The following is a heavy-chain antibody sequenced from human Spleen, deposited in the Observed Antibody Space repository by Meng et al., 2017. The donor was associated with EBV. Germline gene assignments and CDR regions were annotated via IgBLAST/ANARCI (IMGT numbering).Heavy chain of an antibody. V-gene: IGHV3-15*01. D-gene: IGHD3-10*01. CDR1: GFAFSNAF. CDR3: TAARFGELFGPSDS. CDR2: IKSEIDGGTT. Sequence: DVQLVESGGGLVKPGGCLRCSXAASGFAFSNAFMSWVRQAPGKGLEWVGSIKSEIDGGTTDYGAPVKGRFTISRDDSKSTVFLQMNRLKTEDTAVYYCTAARFGELFGPSDSWGQGTLVTVSS. J-gene: IGHJ4*02.